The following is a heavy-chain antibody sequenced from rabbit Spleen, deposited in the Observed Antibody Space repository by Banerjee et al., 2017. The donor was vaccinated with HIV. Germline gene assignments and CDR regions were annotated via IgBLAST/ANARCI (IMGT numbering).Heavy chain of an antibody. CDR1: GFSFSSGYS. D-gene: IGHD6-1*01. J-gene: IGHJ4*01. CDR3: AREGADYGWAGDL. Sequence: QEQLEESGGGLVQPEGSLTLTCTASGFSFSSGYSMCWVRQAPGKGLEWIACIYAGSSGSTYYASWAKGRFTISKTSSTTATLQMTSLTAADTATYFCAREGADYGWAGDLWGPGTLVTVS. V-gene: IGHV1S45*01. CDR2: IYAGSSGST.